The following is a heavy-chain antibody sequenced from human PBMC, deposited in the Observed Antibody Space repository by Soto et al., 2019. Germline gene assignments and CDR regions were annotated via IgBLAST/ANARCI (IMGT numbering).Heavy chain of an antibody. CDR2: IPGSGDRT. D-gene: IGHD2-8*01. V-gene: IGHV3-23*01. J-gene: IGHJ4*02. CDR1: GFTFSSYA. Sequence: GGSLRLSCAASGFTFSSYALSWVRQAPGKGLDWVSTIPGSGDRTYYADSVKGRFTISRDNSKNTLFLQMNSLRAEDTAVYYCATQKLRGFCTTGVCNWQGYWGQGTLVTVSS. CDR3: ATQKLRGFCTTGVCNWQGY.